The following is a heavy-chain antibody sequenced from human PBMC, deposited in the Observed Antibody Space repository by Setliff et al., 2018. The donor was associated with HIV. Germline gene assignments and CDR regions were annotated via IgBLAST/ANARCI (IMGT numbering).Heavy chain of an antibody. J-gene: IGHJ5*02. CDR1: GYTFTGYS. V-gene: IGHV1-2*02. D-gene: IGHD3-22*01. CDR3: ARERITMIVRWFDP. Sequence: ASVKVSCKASGYTFTGYSMHWVRQAPGQGLEWMGWINPNSGGTNYAQKFQGRVTMTRDTSISTACMELSRLRSDDPAVYYCARERITMIVRWFDPWGQGTLVTVCS. CDR2: INPNSGGT.